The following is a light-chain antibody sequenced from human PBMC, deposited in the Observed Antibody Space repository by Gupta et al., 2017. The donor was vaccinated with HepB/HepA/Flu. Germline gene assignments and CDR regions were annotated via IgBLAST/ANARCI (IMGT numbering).Light chain of an antibody. J-gene: IGLJ2*01. CDR2: GNS. Sequence: QSVLTQPPSVSGAPGHRVTISCTESSPNIGAGYDVHWYQQLPGTAPKLLIYGNSNRPSGVPDRFSGSKSGTSASLAITGLQAEEEADYYCQSYDSSLSGPVVFGGGTKLTVL. CDR3: QSYDSSLSGPVV. V-gene: IGLV1-40*01. CDR1: SPNIGAGYD.